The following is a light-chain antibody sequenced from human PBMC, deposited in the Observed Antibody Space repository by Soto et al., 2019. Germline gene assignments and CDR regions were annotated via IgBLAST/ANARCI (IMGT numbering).Light chain of an antibody. J-gene: IGKJ4*01. CDR2: KAS. V-gene: IGKV1-5*03. Sequence: DIQMTQSPSSLSAPVGDRVTFTCRASQSISNWLAWYQQKPGKAPKLLIYKASTLESGVPSRFSGSGSGTEFTLTISSLQADDFAIYYCQQYNGYRLAFGGGTKVEIK. CDR1: QSISNW. CDR3: QQYNGYRLA.